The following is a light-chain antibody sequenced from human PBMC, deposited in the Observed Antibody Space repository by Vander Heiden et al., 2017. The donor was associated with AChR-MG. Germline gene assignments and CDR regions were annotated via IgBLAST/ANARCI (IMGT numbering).Light chain of an antibody. Sequence: SALTQPASVSGSPGQSITISCTGTSSDVGTYKYVTWDQQHPGKAPKLVIYEVSDRPSGVSNRFSGSKSGSTASLTISGLQAEDEADYYCSSYTSTDTVLFGGGTKLTVL. V-gene: IGLV2-14*01. CDR3: SSYTSTDTVL. J-gene: IGLJ2*01. CDR2: EVS. CDR1: SSDVGTYKY.